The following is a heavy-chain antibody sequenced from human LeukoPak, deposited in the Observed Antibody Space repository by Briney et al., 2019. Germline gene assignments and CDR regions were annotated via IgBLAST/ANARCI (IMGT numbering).Heavy chain of an antibody. CDR1: GFTFSSYE. V-gene: IGHV3-48*03. J-gene: IGHJ4*02. Sequence: PGGSLRLSCAASGFTFSSYEMNWVRQAPGKGLEWVSYISSSGSTIYYADSVKGRFTLSRDNAKNSLYLQMNSLRAEDTAVYYCARIHKLGILAHFDYWGQGTLVTVSS. D-gene: IGHD7-27*01. CDR2: ISSSGSTI. CDR3: ARIHKLGILAHFDY.